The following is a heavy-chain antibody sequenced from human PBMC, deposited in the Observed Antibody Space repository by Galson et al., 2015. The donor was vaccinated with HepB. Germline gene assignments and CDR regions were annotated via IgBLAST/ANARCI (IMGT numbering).Heavy chain of an antibody. CDR3: RSLCYGSGSYYNPHLCYGMDV. CDR2: INSDGSST. CDR1: GFTFSSYW. V-gene: IGHV3-74*01. J-gene: IGHJ6*02. Sequence: SCAASGFTFSSYWMHWVRQAPGKGLVWVSRINSDGSSTSYADSVKGRFTISRDNAKNTLYLQMNSLRAEDTAVYYCRSLCYGSGSYYNPHLCYGMDVWGQGPTVPVSS. D-gene: IGHD3-10*01.